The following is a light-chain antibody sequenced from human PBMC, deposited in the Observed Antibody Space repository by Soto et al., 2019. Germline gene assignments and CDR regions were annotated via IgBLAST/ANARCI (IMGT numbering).Light chain of an antibody. V-gene: IGKV3-20*01. CDR3: QQYDSSWT. CDR1: QSVPSNF. Sequence: EIALTQSPGTLSLSPGERATLSCRASQSVPSNFLAWYQQKPGQAPILLIYGVSRRATGIPDRFSGSGSGTDFTLTISRLEPEDFAVYYCQQYDSSWTFGQGTKVEIK. CDR2: GVS. J-gene: IGKJ1*01.